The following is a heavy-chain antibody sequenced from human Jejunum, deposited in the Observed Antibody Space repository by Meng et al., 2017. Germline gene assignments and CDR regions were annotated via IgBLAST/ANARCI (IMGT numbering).Heavy chain of an antibody. D-gene: IGHD6-19*01. V-gene: IGHV3-23*01. CDR1: GFTFLMDA. J-gene: IGHJ4*02. CDR2: IFGSGKT. Sequence: GESLKISCAASGFTFLMDAMSWVRQAPGKGLEWVSGIFGSGKTYYADSVKGRFTISRDNSKNTLYLQMSSLRAEDTAVYYCSKRAEDVVYFDAWGQGNLVTVSS. CDR3: SKRAEDVVYFDA.